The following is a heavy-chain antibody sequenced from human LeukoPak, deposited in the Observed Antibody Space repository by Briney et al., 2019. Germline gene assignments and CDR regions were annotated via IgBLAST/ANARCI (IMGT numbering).Heavy chain of an antibody. CDR3: AKDRSDYGDYDYYMDV. Sequence: GGSLRLSCAASGFTFSSYAMSWVRQAPGKGLEWVSAISGSGGSTYYADSVKGRFTISRDSSKNTLYLQMNSLRAEDTAVYYCAKDRSDYGDYDYYMDVWGKGTTVTVSS. CDR1: GFTFSSYA. D-gene: IGHD4-17*01. J-gene: IGHJ6*03. CDR2: ISGSGGST. V-gene: IGHV3-23*01.